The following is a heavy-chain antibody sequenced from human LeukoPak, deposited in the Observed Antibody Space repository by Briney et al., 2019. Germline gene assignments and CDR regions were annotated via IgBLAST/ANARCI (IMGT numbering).Heavy chain of an antibody. Sequence: SKTLSLTCAVYGGSFSGYYWSWIRQPPGKGLEWIGEINHSGSTYYNPSLKSRVTISVDTSKNQFSLKLSSVTAADTAVYYCARAQGFYDSSGLDYWGQGTLVTVSS. J-gene: IGHJ4*02. D-gene: IGHD3-22*01. CDR2: INHSGST. CDR3: ARAQGFYDSSGLDY. V-gene: IGHV4-34*09. CDR1: GGSFSGYY.